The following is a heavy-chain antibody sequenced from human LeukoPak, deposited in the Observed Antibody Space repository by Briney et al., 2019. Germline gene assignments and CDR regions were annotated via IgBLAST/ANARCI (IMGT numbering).Heavy chain of an antibody. J-gene: IGHJ4*02. V-gene: IGHV3-21*01. Sequence: GGSLRLSCAASGFTFSSYSMNWVRQAPGKGLEWVSSISSSSSYIYYADSVKGRFTISRDNSKNTLYVQMNSLRAEDTAVYYCAKDSLSLPFDYWGQGTLVTVSS. D-gene: IGHD2/OR15-2a*01. CDR2: ISSSSSYI. CDR3: AKDSLSLPFDY. CDR1: GFTFSSYS.